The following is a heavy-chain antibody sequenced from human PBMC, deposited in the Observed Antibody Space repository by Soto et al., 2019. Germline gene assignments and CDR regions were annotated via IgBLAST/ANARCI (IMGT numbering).Heavy chain of an antibody. D-gene: IGHD3-22*01. CDR2: ISSSSSYI. CDR1: GFIFSSYN. CDR3: ASYYDSRGPHFDY. V-gene: IGHV3-21*01. Sequence: VGSLRLSCAASGFIFSSYNMNWVRQAPGKGLEWVSSISSSSSYIYYADSVKGRFTISRDNAKNSLYLQMNSLRAEDTAVYYCASYYDSRGPHFDYWGQGLLVTVSS. J-gene: IGHJ4*02.